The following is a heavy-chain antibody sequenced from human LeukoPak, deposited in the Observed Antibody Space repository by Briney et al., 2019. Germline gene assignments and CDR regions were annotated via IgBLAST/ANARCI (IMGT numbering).Heavy chain of an antibody. D-gene: IGHD3-10*01. CDR3: AKGLDYYGSGSYRDYYCYYGTDA. CDR2: ITDSGNNT. Sequence: GGSLRLSCAASGFTFSNYAMSWVRQAPGKGLEWVSVITDSGNNTYYTGSVKGRFTISRDNSRNTLYLQMNSLRAEDTAVYYCAKGLDYYGSGSYRDYYCYYGTDAWGHGTTVTVSS. J-gene: IGHJ6*02. V-gene: IGHV3-23*01. CDR1: GFTFSNYA.